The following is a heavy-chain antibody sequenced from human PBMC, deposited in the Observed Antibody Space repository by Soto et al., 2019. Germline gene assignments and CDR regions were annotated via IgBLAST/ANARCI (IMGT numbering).Heavy chain of an antibody. V-gene: IGHV4-39*01. D-gene: IGHD6-13*01. CDR2: IYSSGNT. CDR1: YGSISRSSDY. J-gene: IGHJ4*02. Sequence: PSETLSLTCTVSYGSISRSSDYWAWIRQPPGKGLEWIGSIYSSGNTYYNPSLKSRVTISVDTSKNQFSLKLMSVTAADTAVYYCARHTKYSSSPVLDYWGQGTLVTVSS. CDR3: ARHTKYSSSPVLDY.